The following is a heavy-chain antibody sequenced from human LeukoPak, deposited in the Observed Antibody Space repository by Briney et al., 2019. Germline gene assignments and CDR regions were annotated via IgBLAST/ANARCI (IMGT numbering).Heavy chain of an antibody. V-gene: IGHV3-30*04. CDR3: ARDYPYYYEGKWYCDY. D-gene: IGHD3-22*01. J-gene: IGHJ4*02. CDR2: ISYDGITE. Sequence: GGSLRLSCAASGFAFSSYAMHWVRQAPGKGLEWVAIISYDGITEDYSDSVKGRFSISRDNFKNTLFLQMNGLRDEDTAVYYCARDYPYYYEGKWYCDYWGQGILVTVSS. CDR1: GFAFSSYA.